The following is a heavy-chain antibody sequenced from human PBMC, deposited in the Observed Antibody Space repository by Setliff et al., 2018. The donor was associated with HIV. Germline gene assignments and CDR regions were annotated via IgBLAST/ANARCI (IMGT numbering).Heavy chain of an antibody. V-gene: IGHV4-4*09. CDR3: SRSPKGRYGDYVYAFDI. D-gene: IGHD4-17*01. CDR1: GDSISTYY. CDR2: IYINRRT. Sequence: PSETLSLTCTVSGDSISTYYWGWIRQPPGKGLEWIGYIYINRRTSYNPSLKRRVTISVYTSKNQFSLKLSPVTASVTDIYYCSRSPKGRYGDYVYAFDICGQGTMVSVSS. J-gene: IGHJ3*02.